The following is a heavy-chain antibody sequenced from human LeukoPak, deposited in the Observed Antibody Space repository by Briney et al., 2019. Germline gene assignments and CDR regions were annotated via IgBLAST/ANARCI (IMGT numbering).Heavy chain of an antibody. V-gene: IGHV1-69*13. D-gene: IGHD2-2*03. CDR2: IIPIFGTA. Sequence: SVKVSCKASGGTFSSYAISWVRQAPGQGLEWMGGIIPIFGTANYAQKFQGRVTITADESTSTAYMELSSLRSEDTAVYYCARAMDIVVVPAARTVDYYYYMDVWGKGTTVTVSS. CDR1: GGTFSSYA. J-gene: IGHJ6*03. CDR3: ARAMDIVVVPAARTVDYYYYMDV.